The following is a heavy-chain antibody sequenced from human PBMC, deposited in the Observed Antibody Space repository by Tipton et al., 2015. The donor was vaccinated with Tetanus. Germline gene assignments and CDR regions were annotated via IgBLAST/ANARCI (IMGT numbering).Heavy chain of an antibody. Sequence: QVQLVQSGAEVKKPGASVKVSCKASGYTFTHYGVNWVRQAPGQGLEWMGWISPFNENVNYAEKFRGRLTMTTDRSTGTVSMDLRSLKSDDTAIYYCARGRGLGPHEYFEHWGQGTLATVSS. J-gene: IGHJ5*02. V-gene: IGHV1-18*01. D-gene: IGHD3/OR15-3a*01. CDR3: ARGRGLGPHEYFEH. CDR1: GYTFTHYG. CDR2: ISPFNENV.